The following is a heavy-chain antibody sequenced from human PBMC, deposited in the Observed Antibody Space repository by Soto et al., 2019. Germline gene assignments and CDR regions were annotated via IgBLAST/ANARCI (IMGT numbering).Heavy chain of an antibody. V-gene: IGHV4-4*02. CDR3: ARSFGWYAIDY. Sequence: QVLLQESGPGLVQPSGTLSLSCAVSGGSISSNYFWGWVRQPPGKGLEWLGDISHSGSVNYNPSLKSRVTLSIDKSKHQFSLKLNSVTAADTAVYYCARSFGWYAIDYWGQGTLVIVSS. D-gene: IGHD6-19*01. CDR1: GGSISSNYF. CDR2: ISHSGSV. J-gene: IGHJ4*02.